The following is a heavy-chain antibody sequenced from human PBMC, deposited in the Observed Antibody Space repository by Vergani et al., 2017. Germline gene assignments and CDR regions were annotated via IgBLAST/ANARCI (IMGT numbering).Heavy chain of an antibody. D-gene: IGHD6-19*01. CDR3: ARSSGWYVYYMDV. V-gene: IGHV3-30*03. J-gene: IGHJ6*03. CDR1: GFTFSSYG. CDR2: ISYDGSNK. Sequence: QVQLVESGGGVVQPGRSLRLSCAASGFTFSSYGMHWVRQAPGKGLEWVAVISYDGSNKYYADSVTGRFTIPRDNSKTTLYLQMNSLRAEDTAVYYCARSSGWYVYYMDVWGKGTTVTVSS.